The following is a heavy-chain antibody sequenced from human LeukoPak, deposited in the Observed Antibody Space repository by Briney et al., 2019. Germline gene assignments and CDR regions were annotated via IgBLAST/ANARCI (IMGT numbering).Heavy chain of an antibody. Sequence: GVSLRLSCAASGFTFSTYAMHWVRQAPGKGLEYISSISSDGGSTYYADSVKGRFTISRDNSKNTLYLQMGRLRAEDMAVYYWARSNNIVGATYFDYWGQGTLVTVSS. D-gene: IGHD1-26*01. V-gene: IGHV3-64*02. CDR3: ARSNNIVGATYFDY. J-gene: IGHJ4*02. CDR1: GFTFSTYA. CDR2: ISSDGGST.